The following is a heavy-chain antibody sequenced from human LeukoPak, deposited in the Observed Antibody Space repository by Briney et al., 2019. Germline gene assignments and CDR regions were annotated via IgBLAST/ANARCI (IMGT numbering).Heavy chain of an antibody. V-gene: IGHV4-39*01. J-gene: IGHJ4*02. CDR3: ARQVTFGYAFAYYFDY. Sequence: SETLSLTCTVSGGSISTSSYYWGWIRQPPGKGLEWIGNIHNSESTYYSPSLKSRVTMSVDTSKSQFSLKLSSVTAADTAVYYCARQVTFGYAFAYYFDYWGQGSLVTVSS. CDR1: GGSISTSSYY. D-gene: IGHD5-18*01. CDR2: IHNSEST.